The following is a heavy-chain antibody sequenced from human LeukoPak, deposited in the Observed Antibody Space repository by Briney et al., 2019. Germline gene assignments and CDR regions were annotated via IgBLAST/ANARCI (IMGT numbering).Heavy chain of an antibody. D-gene: IGHD2-2*01. J-gene: IGHJ4*02. CDR2: ISGSSSNV. V-gene: IGHV3-48*03. CDR1: GFTFSSYE. CDR3: ARGGYCSSTSCYPEQQLGTFDY. Sequence: QPGGSLRLSCAASGFTFSSYEMNWVRQAPGKGLEWISAISGSSSNVYYAASVKGRFTISRDNAKNSLYLQMNSLRAEDTAVYYCARGGYCSSTSCYPEQQLGTFDYWGQGTLVTVSS.